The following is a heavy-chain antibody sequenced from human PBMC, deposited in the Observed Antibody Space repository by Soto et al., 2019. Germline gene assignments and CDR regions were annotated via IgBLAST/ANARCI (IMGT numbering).Heavy chain of an antibody. CDR3: ARGGVGGAYYYYGMDV. CDR1: GGSFSGYY. J-gene: IGHJ6*02. CDR2: INHSGST. Sequence: SETLSLTCAAYGGSFSGYYWSWIRQPPGKGLEWIGEINHSGSTNYNPSLKSRVTISVDTSKNQFSLKLGSVTAADTAVYYCARGGVGGAYYYYGMDVWGQGTTVTVS. V-gene: IGHV4-34*01. D-gene: IGHD1-26*01.